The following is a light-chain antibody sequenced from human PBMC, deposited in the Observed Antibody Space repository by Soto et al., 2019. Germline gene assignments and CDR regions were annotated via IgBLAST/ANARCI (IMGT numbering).Light chain of an antibody. CDR3: SSYTSTTTLG. CDR1: SSDVGTYNY. CDR2: EVT. V-gene: IGLV2-14*01. Sequence: QSALTQPTSVSGSPGQSITISCTGTSSDVGTYNYVSWYQQHPGKSPKLMIYEVTNRPSGVSNRFSGSKSGNTASLTISGLQTEDEAHYYCSSYTSTTTLGFGGGTKLTVL. J-gene: IGLJ2*01.